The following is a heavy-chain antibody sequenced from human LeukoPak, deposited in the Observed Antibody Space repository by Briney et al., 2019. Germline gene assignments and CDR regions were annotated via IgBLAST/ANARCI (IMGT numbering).Heavy chain of an antibody. CDR2: IYYGGAT. Sequence: SETLSLTCTVSGGSISSSIHYWGWIRQPPGKGLEWIGSIYYGGATYYNPSLESRVTMSVDTSRDQFSLKLTSVTAADTAVYYCTRLPQGGFSYGPLDVWGQGTTVTVSS. V-gene: IGHV4-39*01. J-gene: IGHJ6*02. CDR1: GGSISSSIHY. D-gene: IGHD5-18*01. CDR3: TRLPQGGFSYGPLDV.